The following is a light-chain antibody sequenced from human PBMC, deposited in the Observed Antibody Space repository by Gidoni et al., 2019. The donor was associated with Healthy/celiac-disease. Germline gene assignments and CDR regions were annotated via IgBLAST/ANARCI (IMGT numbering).Light chain of an antibody. CDR2: AAS. Sequence: DIQMTQSPSSLSASVGDRVTITCRASQSISSYLNWYQQKPGKAPKLLIYAASSLQSGVPSRFSGSGSGTDFTLTISSLQPEDFATYYCQQSYSTPLFFSGGTKVEIK. V-gene: IGKV1-39*01. CDR1: QSISSY. CDR3: QQSYSTPLF. J-gene: IGKJ4*01.